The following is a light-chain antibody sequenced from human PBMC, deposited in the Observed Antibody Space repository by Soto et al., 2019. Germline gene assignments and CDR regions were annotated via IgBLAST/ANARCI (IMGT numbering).Light chain of an antibody. V-gene: IGKV3-20*01. Sequence: EIVLTQSPGTLSLSPGERATLSCRASQSVSSSYLAWYQQKPGQAPRLLIYGASSRATGIPDRFSGSGSGTDFALTISRLEPEDFAVYYWQQYGSSPPLTFGGGTKVELK. CDR1: QSVSSSY. CDR3: QQYGSSPPLT. CDR2: GAS. J-gene: IGKJ4*01.